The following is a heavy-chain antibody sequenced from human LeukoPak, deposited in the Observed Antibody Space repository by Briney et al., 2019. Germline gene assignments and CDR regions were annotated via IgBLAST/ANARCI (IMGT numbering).Heavy chain of an antibody. Sequence: GGSLGLSCAASGFTFSRYRMHWVRQGPGEGLVRVARINSDGSSTTYVDSVKGRFTISRDNAKNTLYLQMNSLRAEDTAVYYCARVGSSDWYAYWGQGTLVTVSS. D-gene: IGHD6-19*01. CDR3: ARVGSSDWYAY. CDR2: INSDGSST. CDR1: GFTFSRYR. J-gene: IGHJ4*02. V-gene: IGHV3-74*01.